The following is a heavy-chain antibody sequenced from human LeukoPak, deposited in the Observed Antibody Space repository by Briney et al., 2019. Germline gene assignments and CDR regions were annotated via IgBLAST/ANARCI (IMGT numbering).Heavy chain of an antibody. J-gene: IGHJ4*02. V-gene: IGHV3-7*03. D-gene: IGHD5-18*01. CDR3: TRDLGYSYGSFDY. Sequence: GGSLRLSCAASGFTFSSYWMSWVRQAPGKGLEWVANIKQDGSEKYYVDSVKGRFTISRDNAKNSLYLQMNSLRAEDTAVYYCTRDLGYSYGSFDYWGQGTLVTVSS. CDR2: IKQDGSEK. CDR1: GFTFSSYW.